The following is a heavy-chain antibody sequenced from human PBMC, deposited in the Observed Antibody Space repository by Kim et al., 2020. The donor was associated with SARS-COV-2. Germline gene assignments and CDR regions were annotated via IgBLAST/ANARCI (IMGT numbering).Heavy chain of an antibody. V-gene: IGHV3-30*04. J-gene: IGHJ4*02. CDR1: GFTFSNCA. CDR2: ISYDGSDK. Sequence: GGSLRLSCAASGFTFSNCAMHWVHQAPGKGLEWVAVISYDGSDKYYADSVKGRFTISRDSSKDTLSLQMNSLRAEDTAVYYCARDRGGNSFSESSSGLDYWGQGTLVTVSS. CDR3: ARDRGGNSFSESSSGLDY. D-gene: IGHD2-21*02.